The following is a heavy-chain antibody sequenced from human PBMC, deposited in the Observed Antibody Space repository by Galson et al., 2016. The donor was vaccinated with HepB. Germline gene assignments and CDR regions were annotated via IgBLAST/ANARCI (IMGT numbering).Heavy chain of an antibody. CDR1: GFGFSNYG. D-gene: IGHD3-3*01. CDR2: VWYDGINK. CDR3: VRSLYYDFWSGFSPADCYYYMDV. J-gene: IGHJ6*03. Sequence: SLRLSCAASGFGFSNYGMHWVRQAPGKGLEWVAVVWYDGINKYYADSVKGRFTISRDNSKNTLYLQMNSLRAEDTAVYYCVRSLYYDFWSGFSPADCYYYMDVWGKGTTVTVSS. V-gene: IGHV3-33*01.